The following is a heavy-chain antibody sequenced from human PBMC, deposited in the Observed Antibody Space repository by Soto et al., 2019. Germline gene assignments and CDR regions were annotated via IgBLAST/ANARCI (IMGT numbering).Heavy chain of an antibody. CDR1: RFTFSNYG. CDR2: ISYDGSNK. J-gene: IGHJ6*02. V-gene: IGHV3-30*18. CDR3: AKDPTYGARFHYYNGMDV. Sequence: GGSLRLSCAASRFTFSNYGMHWVRQAPGKGLEWVAVISYDGSNKYYADSVKGRFTISRDNSKNTLYLQMNSLRAEDTAVYYCAKDPTYGARFHYYNGMDVWGQGTTVTAP. D-gene: IGHD4-17*01.